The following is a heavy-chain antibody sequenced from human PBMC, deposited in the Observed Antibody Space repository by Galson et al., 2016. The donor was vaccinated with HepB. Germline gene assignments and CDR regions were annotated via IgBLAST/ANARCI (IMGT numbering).Heavy chain of an antibody. CDR3: AREKVGSTTQYYFDN. CDR1: GFTFSSYG. CDR2: IWYDESNK. J-gene: IGHJ4*02. V-gene: IGHV3-33*01. Sequence: SLRLSCAASGFTFSSYGTQWVRQAPGKGLEWVALIWYDESNKYYADSVKGRFTISRDTSQTTLYLQMNSLRAEDSAIYYFAREKVGSTTQYYFDNWGQGTLVTVSS. D-gene: IGHD1-26*01.